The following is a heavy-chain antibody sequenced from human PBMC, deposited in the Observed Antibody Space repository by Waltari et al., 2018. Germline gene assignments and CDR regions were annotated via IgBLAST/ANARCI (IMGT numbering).Heavy chain of an antibody. J-gene: IGHJ4*02. CDR2: IYSGGAT. V-gene: IGHV3-53*01. D-gene: IGHD6-19*01. Sequence: EVQLVESGGGLIQPGGSLRLSCAASGFTVSSSYMTWLRQPPGKGLEWVSVIYSGGATHYADSVKGRFTISRDNSKNTLYLQMNSLRDEDTAVYYCAKDGGTVAVGPLGYWGQGTLVIVSS. CDR1: GFTVSSSY. CDR3: AKDGGTVAVGPLGY.